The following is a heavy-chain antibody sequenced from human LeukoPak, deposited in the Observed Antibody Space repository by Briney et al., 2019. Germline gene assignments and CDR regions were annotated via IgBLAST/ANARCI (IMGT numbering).Heavy chain of an antibody. CDR1: GFTFSSYG. V-gene: IGHV3-30*02. CDR3: AKEGVSYYDFWSGYPPAYYYMDV. D-gene: IGHD3-3*01. J-gene: IGHJ6*03. CDR2: IRYDGSNK. Sequence: GGSLRLSCAASGFTFSSYGLHWVRQAPGKGLEWVAFIRYDGSNKYYADSVKGRFTISRDNSKNTLYLQMNSLRAEDTAVYYCAKEGVSYYDFWSGYPPAYYYMDVWGKGTTVTVSS.